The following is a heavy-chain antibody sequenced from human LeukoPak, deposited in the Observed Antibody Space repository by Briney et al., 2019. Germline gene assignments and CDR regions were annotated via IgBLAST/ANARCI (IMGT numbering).Heavy chain of an antibody. CDR3: ARGIFYGGRNQYIWFDL. D-gene: IGHD4-23*01. V-gene: IGHV4-39*02. CDR2: VYFSGNT. Sequence: SETLSLTCSVSDGSINSRTSYWGWIRQPPGKGLEWIGAVYFSGNTYLDPSLKSRVSLSIDTSNNHFSLKLTSVTAADSAVYYCARGIFYGGRNQYIWFDLWGQGTLVTVSS. J-gene: IGHJ5*02. CDR1: DGSINSRTSY.